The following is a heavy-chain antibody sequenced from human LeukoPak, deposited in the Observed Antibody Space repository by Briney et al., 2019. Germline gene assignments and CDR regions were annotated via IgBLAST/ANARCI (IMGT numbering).Heavy chain of an antibody. CDR2: ITSSGTYI. V-gene: IGHV3-21*01. Sequence: GGSLRLSCAASGFDFNNYNMNWVRQAPGKGLEWVSSITSSGTYIYYADSVKGRFTISRDNAKNSLYLQINSLRPEDTAVYYCARDPYSGSYGDYYYYYMDVWGKGTTVTISS. CDR1: GFDFNNYN. D-gene: IGHD1-26*01. J-gene: IGHJ6*03. CDR3: ARDPYSGSYGDYYYYYMDV.